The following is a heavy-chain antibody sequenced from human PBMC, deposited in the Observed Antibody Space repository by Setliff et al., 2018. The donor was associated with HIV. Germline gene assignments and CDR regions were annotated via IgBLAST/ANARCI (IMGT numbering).Heavy chain of an antibody. J-gene: IGHJ4*02. CDR1: GYSISNGSY. D-gene: IGHD4-17*01. CDR3: ARDPNDYGDLPRCFDY. V-gene: IGHV4-38-2*02. Sequence: SETLSLTCNVSGYSISNGSYWGWIRQPPGEGLDWIANINHRGATSYNPSLKSRVTISSDTSKNQFSLSLTSVTAADTAVYYCARDPNDYGDLPRCFDYWGQGALVTVSS. CDR2: INHRGAT.